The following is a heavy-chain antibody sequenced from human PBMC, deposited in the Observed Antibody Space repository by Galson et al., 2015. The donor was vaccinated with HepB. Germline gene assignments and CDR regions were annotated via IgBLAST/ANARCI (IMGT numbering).Heavy chain of an antibody. CDR3: ARASTRGFLGD. V-gene: IGHV1-2*06. CDR2: INCNSRGT. Sequence: SVKVSCKASGYIFTDFYMHWVRQAPGQGLEWMGRINCNSRGTNFARKFQGRATITRDMSTKTVYMELSRLKSDDTAVYYCARASTRGFLGDWGQGTLVAVSS. D-gene: IGHD3-3*01. J-gene: IGHJ4*02. CDR1: GYIFTDFY.